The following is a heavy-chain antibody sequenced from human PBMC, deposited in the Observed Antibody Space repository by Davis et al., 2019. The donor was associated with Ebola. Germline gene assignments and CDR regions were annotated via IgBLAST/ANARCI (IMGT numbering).Heavy chain of an antibody. Sequence: SVKVSCKASGGTFSSYTHRWARQAPGQGLEWMGRIIPIRGIANYAQKFQGRVTRTADKATNTAYMELSGLRFDDTAVYYCARRKWFNPWGQGTLVSVTS. V-gene: IGHV1-69*02. CDR1: GGTFSSYT. CDR2: IIPIRGIA. J-gene: IGHJ5*02. CDR3: ARRKWFNP.